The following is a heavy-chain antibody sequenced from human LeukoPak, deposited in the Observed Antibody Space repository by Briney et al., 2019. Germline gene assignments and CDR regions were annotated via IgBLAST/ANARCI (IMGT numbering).Heavy chain of an antibody. V-gene: IGHV3-33*06. CDR1: GFTFSTYG. D-gene: IGHD3-3*01. J-gene: IGHJ4*02. Sequence: GGSLRLSCGASGFTFSTYGMHWVRQAPGKGLEWVAVIWYDGSIKYYANSVKGRFTSSRDNSKNTLYLQINNPRVEDTAVYYCAKRYYDFPLDYWGQGTLVTISS. CDR3: AKRYYDFPLDY. CDR2: IWYDGSIK.